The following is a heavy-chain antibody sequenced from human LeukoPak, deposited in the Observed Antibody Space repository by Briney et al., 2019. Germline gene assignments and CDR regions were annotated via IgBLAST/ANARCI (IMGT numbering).Heavy chain of an antibody. CDR1: GFTFSNYA. CDR2: ISSNGGST. Sequence: GGSLRLSCAASGFTFSNYAMHWVRQAPGKGLEYVSAISSNGGSTYYADSVKGRFTISRDNSKNTLYLQMSSLRAEDTAVYYCVRWDLGYCSSTSCYETDYWGQGTLVTVSS. V-gene: IGHV3-64D*06. J-gene: IGHJ4*02. CDR3: VRWDLGYCSSTSCYETDY. D-gene: IGHD2-2*01.